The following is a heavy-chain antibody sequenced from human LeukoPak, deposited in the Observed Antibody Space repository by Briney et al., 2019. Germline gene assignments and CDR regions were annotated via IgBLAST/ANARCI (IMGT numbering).Heavy chain of an antibody. CDR2: IYYSGST. D-gene: IGHD3-10*01. J-gene: IGHJ4*02. V-gene: IGHV4-59*02. CDR1: GGSVSSYY. CDR3: ATVGYGSGDY. Sequence: SETLSLTCTVSGGSVSSYYWSWIRQPPGKGLEWIGYIYYSGSTNYNPSLKSRVTISVDTSKNQFSLKLSSVTAADTAVYYCATVGYGSGDYWGQGTLVTVSS.